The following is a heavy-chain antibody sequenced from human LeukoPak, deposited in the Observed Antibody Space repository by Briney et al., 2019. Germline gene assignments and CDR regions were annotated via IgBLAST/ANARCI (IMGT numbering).Heavy chain of an antibody. J-gene: IGHJ4*02. Sequence: GESLKISCKGSGYSFTSYWIGWVRQMPGKGLEWMGIIYPGDSDTRYSPSFQGQVTISADKSISTAYLQWSSLKASDTAMYYCARHTSYDSSGSPILDYWGQGTLVTVSS. CDR1: GYSFTSYW. CDR2: IYPGDSDT. D-gene: IGHD3-22*01. CDR3: ARHTSYDSSGSPILDY. V-gene: IGHV5-51*01.